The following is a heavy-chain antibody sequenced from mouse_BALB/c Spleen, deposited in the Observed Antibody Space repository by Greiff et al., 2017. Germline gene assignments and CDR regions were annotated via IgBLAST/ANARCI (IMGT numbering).Heavy chain of an antibody. CDR1: GYTFTSYT. V-gene: IGHV1-4*01. J-gene: IGHJ1*01. CDR2: INPSSGYT. Sequence: VKLQESGAELARPGASVKMSCKASGYTFTSYTMHWVKQRPGQGLEWIGYINPSSGYTNYNQKFKDKATLTADKSSSTAYMQLSSLTSEDSAVYYCARSRYFDVWGAGTTVTVSS. CDR3: ARSRYFDV.